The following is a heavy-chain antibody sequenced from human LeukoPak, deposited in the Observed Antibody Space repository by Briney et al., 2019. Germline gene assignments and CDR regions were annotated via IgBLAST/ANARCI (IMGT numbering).Heavy chain of an antibody. CDR2: IIPIFGTA. J-gene: IGHJ2*01. D-gene: IGHD4-17*01. CDR1: GGTFSSYA. V-gene: IGHV1-69*01. Sequence: SVRVSCKASGGTFSSYAISWVRQAPGQGLEWMGGIIPIFGTANYAQKFQGRVTITADESTSTAYMELRSLRSDDTAVYYCARELPGGYGDPYWYFDLWGRGTLVTVSS. CDR3: ARELPGGYGDPYWYFDL.